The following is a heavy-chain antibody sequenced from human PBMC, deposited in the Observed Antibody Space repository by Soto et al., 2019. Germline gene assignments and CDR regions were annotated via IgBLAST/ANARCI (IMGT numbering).Heavy chain of an antibody. CDR3: ATDKGESYGYGNY. V-gene: IGHV1-58*01. D-gene: IGHD5-18*01. CDR1: GFTFTNSA. J-gene: IGHJ4*02. Sequence: QMQLVQSGPEVKKPGTSVKVSCKASGFTFTNSAVQWVRQARGQRLEWVGWIVVGSGNTNYAQKFQERVTITRDMSTTTAYMELSSLRSEDTAVYYCATDKGESYGYGNYWGQGTLVTVSS. CDR2: IVVGSGNT.